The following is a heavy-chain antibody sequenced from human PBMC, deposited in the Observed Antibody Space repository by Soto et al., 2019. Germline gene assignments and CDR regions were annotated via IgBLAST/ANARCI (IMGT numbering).Heavy chain of an antibody. V-gene: IGHV2-70*01. CDR2: IDWDDDK. J-gene: IGHJ4*02. CDR3: AWNYYDSSGYYPDY. Sequence: SGPTLVNPTQTLTLTCTFSGFSLSTSGMCVSWIRQPPGKALEWLALIDWDDDKYYSTSLKTRLTISKDTSKNQVVLTMTNMDPVDTATYYCAWNYYDSSGYYPDYWGQGTLVTVSS. CDR1: GFSLSTSGMC. D-gene: IGHD3-22*01.